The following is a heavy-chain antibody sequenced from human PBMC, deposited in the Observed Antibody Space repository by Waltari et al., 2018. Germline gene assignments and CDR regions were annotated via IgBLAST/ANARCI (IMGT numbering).Heavy chain of an antibody. D-gene: IGHD4-17*01. V-gene: IGHV1-46*01. CDR3: ARDHPVTTRFDDYYYGMDV. CDR2: SNPSGGST. J-gene: IGHJ6*02. Sequence: QVQLVQSGAEVKKAGASVKVSCKASGYTFTTHYMHWVRQAPGQGLEWMGISNPSGGSTSYAQKRQGRVNMTRDTSTSTVYMELSSLRSEDTAVYYCARDHPVTTRFDDYYYGMDVWGQGTTVTVSS. CDR1: GYTFTTHY.